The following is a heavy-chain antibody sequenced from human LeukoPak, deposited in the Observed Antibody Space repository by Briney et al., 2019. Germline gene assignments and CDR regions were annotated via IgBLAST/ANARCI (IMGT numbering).Heavy chain of an antibody. CDR2: ISGSSDYI. CDR1: GFSFSDFY. Sequence: GGSLRLSCVASGFSFSDFYMSWIRQAPGKGLEWVSYISGSSDYINYADSVKGRFTISRDNAKNSLYLQMNSLRAGDTAVYYCARTLWPYDAFDIWGQGTMVTVSS. D-gene: IGHD3-16*01. J-gene: IGHJ3*02. CDR3: ARTLWPYDAFDI. V-gene: IGHV3-11*06.